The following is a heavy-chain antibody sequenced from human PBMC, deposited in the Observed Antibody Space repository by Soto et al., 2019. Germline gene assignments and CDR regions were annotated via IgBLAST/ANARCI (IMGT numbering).Heavy chain of an antibody. CDR1: GFTFSSHE. CDR2: ISSSGSTI. V-gene: IGHV3-48*03. CDR3: AKIAVAGTGLNY. J-gene: IGHJ4*02. Sequence: PGGSLRLSCATSGFTFSSHEMNWVRQAPGKGLEWVSYISSSGSTIYYADSVKGRFTISRDNAKNSLYLQMDSLGAEDTAVYYCAKIAVAGTGLNYWGQGTLVTVSS. D-gene: IGHD6-19*01.